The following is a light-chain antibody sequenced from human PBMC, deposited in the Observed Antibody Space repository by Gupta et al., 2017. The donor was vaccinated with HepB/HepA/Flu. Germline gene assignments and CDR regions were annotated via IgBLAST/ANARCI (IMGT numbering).Light chain of an antibody. CDR3: QQCATSPLT. CDR2: GAS. Sequence: SVLTRSPGTLYLYPGERATLSCRASQSVYSDYLAWYLQRPGQSPRLLIYGASSRATGIPDRFSGSGSGTDFTLTITRLEPEDFAVYYCQQCATSPLTFGPGTKLDIK. J-gene: IGKJ3*01. CDR1: QSVYSDY. V-gene: IGKV3-20*01.